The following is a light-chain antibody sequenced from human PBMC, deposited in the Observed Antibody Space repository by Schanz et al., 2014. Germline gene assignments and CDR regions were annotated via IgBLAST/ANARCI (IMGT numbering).Light chain of an antibody. CDR3: QQYGSSPYT. Sequence: EIVLTQSPGTLSLSPGERATLSCGASQSVCSACLAWYQQKPGRAPRLLIYGASSRATGIPDRISGSGSGTDFILTISRLEPEDFAVYYCQQYGSSPYTFGQGTKLEIK. CDR2: GAS. CDR1: QSVCSAC. J-gene: IGKJ2*01. V-gene: IGKV3-20*01.